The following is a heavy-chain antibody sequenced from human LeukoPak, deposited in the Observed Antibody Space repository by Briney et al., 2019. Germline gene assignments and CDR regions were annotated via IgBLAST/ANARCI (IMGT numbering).Heavy chain of an antibody. V-gene: IGHV6-1*01. Sequence: SQTLSLTCAISGDSVSSNSAVWNWIRQSPSRGLEWLGRTYYRSKWHNEYAESVKSRISINSDTSKNQFSLKLSSVTAADTAIYYCARDGRAGSLFAYWGQGTLVTVSS. CDR1: GDSVSSNSAV. CDR3: ARDGRAGSLFAY. D-gene: IGHD6-19*01. J-gene: IGHJ4*02. CDR2: TYYRSKWHN.